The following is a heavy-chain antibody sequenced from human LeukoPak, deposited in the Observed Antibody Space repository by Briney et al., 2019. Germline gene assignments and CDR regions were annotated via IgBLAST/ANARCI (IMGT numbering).Heavy chain of an antibody. CDR1: GFTFSNHG. J-gene: IGHJ4*02. D-gene: IGHD3-10*01. CDR3: AKDGAWLRFGE. V-gene: IGHV3-23*01. Sequence: GGSLRLSCAASGFTFSNHGMNWVRQAPGKGLEWVSGISPSGDITYYADSVKGRFTISRDNSKNMVYLQMISLTAEDTAVYYCAKDGAWLRFGEWSQGTLVTVSA. CDR2: ISPSGDIT.